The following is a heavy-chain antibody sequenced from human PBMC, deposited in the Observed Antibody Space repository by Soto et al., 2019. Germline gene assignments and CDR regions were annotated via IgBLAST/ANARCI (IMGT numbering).Heavy chain of an antibody. CDR1: GFTFSNYA. J-gene: IGHJ5*02. CDR3: AKDRSMEITAGGTGDNWFDP. CDR2: ISGSGGST. Sequence: GGSLRLSCAASGFTFSNYAMSWVRQAPGKGLEWVSAISGSGGSTYYADSVKGRFTICRDNSKNTLYLQMNSLRAEDTAVYYCAKDRSMEITAGGTGDNWFDPWGQGTLVTVS. V-gene: IGHV3-23*01. D-gene: IGHD6-13*01.